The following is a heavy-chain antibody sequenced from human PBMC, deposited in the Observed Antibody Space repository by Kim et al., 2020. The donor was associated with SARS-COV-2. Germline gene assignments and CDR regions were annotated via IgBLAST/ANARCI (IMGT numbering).Heavy chain of an antibody. CDR1: GYTFTSYG. CDR2: ISAYNGNT. CDR3: ARDQTMVRGVPGPNWFDP. J-gene: IGHJ5*02. Sequence: ASVKVSCKASGYTFTSYGISWVRQAPGQGLEWMGWISAYNGNTNYAQKLQGRVTMTTDTSTSTAYMELRSLRSDDTAVYYCARDQTMVRGVPGPNWFDPWGQGTLVTVSS. V-gene: IGHV1-18*01. D-gene: IGHD3-10*01.